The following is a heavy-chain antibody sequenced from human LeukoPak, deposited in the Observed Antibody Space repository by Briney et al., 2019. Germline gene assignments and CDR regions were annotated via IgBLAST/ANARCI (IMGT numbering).Heavy chain of an antibody. CDR1: GGSISSYY. V-gene: IGHV4-4*09. J-gene: IGHJ4*02. CDR2: IYTSGST. D-gene: IGHD5-24*01. Sequence: SETLSLTCTVSGGSISSYYWSWIRQPPRKGLEWIGYIYTSGSTNYTPSHKSRVTISVDTSKNQFSLKLSSVTAADTAVYYCARHVSNQMATIFFDYWGQGTLVTVSS. CDR3: ARHVSNQMATIFFDY.